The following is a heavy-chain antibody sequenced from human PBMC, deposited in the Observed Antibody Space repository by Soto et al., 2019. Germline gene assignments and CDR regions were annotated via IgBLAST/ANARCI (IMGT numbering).Heavy chain of an antibody. CDR2: IYYSGTT. D-gene: IGHD6-6*01. V-gene: IGHV4-39*01. CDR1: GGSINSSYY. CDR3: SRFAARPPFEY. Sequence: SETLSLTCIVSGGSINSSYYWGWIRQPPGKAPEWIGSIYYSGTTYYNPSLKSRVTISVDSSRNQFSLKMTSVTAPDTAVYYCSRFAARPPFEYRGQGLLVTVS. J-gene: IGHJ4*02.